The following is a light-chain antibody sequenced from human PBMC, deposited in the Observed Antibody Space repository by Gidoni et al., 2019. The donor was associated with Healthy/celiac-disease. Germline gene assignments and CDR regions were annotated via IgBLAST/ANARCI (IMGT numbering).Light chain of an antibody. J-gene: IGKJ4*01. Sequence: EIVLTQSPATLSLSTGERATLSCRASQSVSSYLAWYQQKPGQAPRLLIYDASNRATGIPARFSGSGSGTDCTLTISSLEPEDFAVYYCQQRSNWPSLTFGGGTKVEIK. CDR1: QSVSSY. CDR3: QQRSNWPSLT. V-gene: IGKV3-11*01. CDR2: DAS.